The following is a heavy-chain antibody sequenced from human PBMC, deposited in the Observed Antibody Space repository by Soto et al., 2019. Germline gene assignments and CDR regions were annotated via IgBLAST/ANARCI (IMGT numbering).Heavy chain of an antibody. CDR1: GGSFSGYY. CDR3: AGGKSSSWYDY. D-gene: IGHD6-13*01. CDR2: INHSGST. V-gene: IGHV4-34*01. J-gene: IGHJ4*02. Sequence: QVQLQQWGAGLLKPSETLSLTCAVYGGSFSGYYWSWIRQPPGKGLEWIGEINHSGSTNYNPSLKSRVTISVGTSKNQFSLKLSSVTAADTAVYYCAGGKSSSWYDYWGQGTLVTVSS.